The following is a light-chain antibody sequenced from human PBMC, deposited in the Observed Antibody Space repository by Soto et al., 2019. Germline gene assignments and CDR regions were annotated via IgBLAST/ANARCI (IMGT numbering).Light chain of an antibody. CDR2: EVS. Sequence: QSALTQPASVSGSLGQSITISCTGTNNDIGRYTYVSWYQQYPGKAPKLMIYEVSNRPSGVSDRFSGSKSGSMASLTISGLQSEEEADYFCGSYSGTNTRVQIGGGNKVTVL. J-gene: IGLJ2*01. V-gene: IGLV2-14*01. CDR3: GSYSGTNTRVQ. CDR1: NNDIGRYTY.